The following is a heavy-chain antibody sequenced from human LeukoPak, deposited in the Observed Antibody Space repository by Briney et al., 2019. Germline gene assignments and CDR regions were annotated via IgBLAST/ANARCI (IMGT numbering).Heavy chain of an antibody. D-gene: IGHD6-6*01. J-gene: IGHJ4*02. CDR2: INLNSGGT. CDR1: GYTFTGYY. V-gene: IGHV1-2*02. Sequence: GASVKVSCKASGYTFTGYYMHWVRQAPGQGLEWMGWINLNSGGTSYAQKFQGRVTMTRDTSITSAYMELSSLRSDDTAVYHCARAGHGATSVGEYMNDYWGQGTLVTVSS. CDR3: ARAGHGATSVGEYMNDY.